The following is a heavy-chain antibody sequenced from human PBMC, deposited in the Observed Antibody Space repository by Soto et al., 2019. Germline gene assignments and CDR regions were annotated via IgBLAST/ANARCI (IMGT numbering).Heavy chain of an antibody. Sequence: EVQLVESGGGLVQPGRSLRLSCAASGFTFDDYAMHWVRQAPGKGLEWVSGISWNSGSIGYADSVKGRFTISRDNAKNSLYLQMNSLRAEDTALYYCAKDRAAYIWGSSAWGQGTLVTVSS. V-gene: IGHV3-9*01. CDR2: ISWNSGSI. CDR3: AKDRAAYIWGSSA. D-gene: IGHD3-16*01. J-gene: IGHJ5*02. CDR1: GFTFDDYA.